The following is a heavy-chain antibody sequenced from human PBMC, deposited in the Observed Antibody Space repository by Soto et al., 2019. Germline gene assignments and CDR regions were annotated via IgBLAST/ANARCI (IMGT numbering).Heavy chain of an antibody. J-gene: IGHJ4*02. Sequence: EVQLVESGGGLVQPGRSLRLSCAASGFTFDDYAMHWVRQAPGKGLEWVSGISWKSGSIGYADSVKGRFTISRDNAKNSLYLQMNSLRAEDTALYYCAKDIFDDGDYPRSIDYWGQGTLVTVSS. D-gene: IGHD4-17*01. V-gene: IGHV3-9*01. CDR1: GFTFDDYA. CDR3: AKDIFDDGDYPRSIDY. CDR2: ISWKSGSI.